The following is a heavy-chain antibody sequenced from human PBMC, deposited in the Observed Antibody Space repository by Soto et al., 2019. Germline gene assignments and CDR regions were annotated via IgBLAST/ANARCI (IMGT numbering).Heavy chain of an antibody. J-gene: IGHJ4*02. CDR2: ISGSGGST. V-gene: IGHV3-23*01. D-gene: IGHD3-10*01. CDR3: AKTDSRAMVRGVIAFFDY. CDR1: GFTFSSYA. Sequence: GGSLRLSCAASGFTFSSYAMSWVRQAPGKGLEWVSAISGSGGSTYYADSVKGRFTISRDNSKNTLYLQMNSLRAEDTAVYYCAKTDSRAMVRGVIAFFDYWGQGTLVTVSS.